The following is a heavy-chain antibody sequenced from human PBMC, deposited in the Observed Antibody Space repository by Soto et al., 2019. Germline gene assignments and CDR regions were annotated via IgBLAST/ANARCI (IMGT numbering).Heavy chain of an antibody. CDR2: IRQDGGEK. Sequence: EVQLVESGGSLVQPGGSLRLSCTASGFALSAYWMTWVRQTPGKRLEWVAYIRQDGGEKYYVDSVRGRFTLSRDNAKNSRYLQTSSVRAGDTAVYYCARMSIGGYSFELWGQGTQVTVSS. J-gene: IGHJ4*02. CDR3: ARMSIGGYSFEL. CDR1: GFALSAYW. D-gene: IGHD5-18*01. V-gene: IGHV3-7*05.